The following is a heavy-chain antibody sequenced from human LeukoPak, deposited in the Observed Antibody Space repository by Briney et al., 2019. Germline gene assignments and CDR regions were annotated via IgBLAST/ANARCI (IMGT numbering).Heavy chain of an antibody. CDR1: GYSFTSYW. D-gene: IGHD6-19*01. Sequence: GESLKISCKGSGYSFTSYWIGWVRQMPGKGLEWMGIIYPGDSDTRYSPSFQGQVTISADKSISTAYLQWSSLKASDTAMYYCASWGYSSGWYDAFGFWGQGTMVTVSS. CDR3: ASWGYSSGWYDAFGF. CDR2: IYPGDSDT. V-gene: IGHV5-51*01. J-gene: IGHJ3*01.